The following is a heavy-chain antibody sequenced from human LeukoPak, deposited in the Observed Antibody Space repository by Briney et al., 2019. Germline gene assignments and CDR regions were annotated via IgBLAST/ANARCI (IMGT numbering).Heavy chain of an antibody. CDR3: ASLSLQIYVFWSWFDY. D-gene: IGHD3-3*01. V-gene: IGHV4-59*12. J-gene: IGHJ4*02. Sequence: PSETLSLTCTVSGGSISGYHWTWIRQPPGKGLEWIGSMHYSGSTYYNPSLKSRVTISVDTSKNQFSLKLSSVTAADTAVYYCASLSLQIYVFWSWFDYWGQGTLVTVSS. CDR2: MHYSGST. CDR1: GGSISGYH.